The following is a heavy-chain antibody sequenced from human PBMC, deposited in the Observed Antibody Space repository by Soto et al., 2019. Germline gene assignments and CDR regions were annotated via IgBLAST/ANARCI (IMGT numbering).Heavy chain of an antibody. CDR3: ARDTICKALVWWFDP. Sequence: GASVKVSCKAFGYSFISHYMHWVRQAPGQGLEWMGTIHPAGINTAYAQKFQGRVTMTTDTSTSTVYMELTSLTSEDTAVYYCARDTICKALVWWFDPWG. D-gene: IGHD2-2*01. V-gene: IGHV1-46*03. CDR1: GYSFISHY. CDR2: IHPAGINT. J-gene: IGHJ5*02.